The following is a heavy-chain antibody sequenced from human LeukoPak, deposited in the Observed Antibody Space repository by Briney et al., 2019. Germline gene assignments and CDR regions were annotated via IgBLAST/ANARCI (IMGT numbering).Heavy chain of an antibody. Sequence: GGSLRLSCAASGFTFSSYWMNWVRQAPGKGLEWVSSINNVGSHIYYADSVKGRFTISRDNAKNSLYLQMNSLRAEDTAVYYCARDSVASSGWQGVPFDYWGQGTLVTVFS. CDR3: ARDSVASSGWQGVPFDY. CDR2: INNVGSHI. CDR1: GFTFSSYW. D-gene: IGHD6-19*01. J-gene: IGHJ4*02. V-gene: IGHV3-21*01.